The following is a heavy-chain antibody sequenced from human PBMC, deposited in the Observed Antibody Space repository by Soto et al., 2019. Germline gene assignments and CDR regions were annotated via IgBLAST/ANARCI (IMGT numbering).Heavy chain of an antibody. CDR3: TQIYGSGSWGWYFHS. D-gene: IGHD1-26*01. Sequence: QITLRESGPSLVKPTETLTLTCTFSGFSLTTTGVGVGWIRQPPGKALEWLAVVSDDGERYSPSLKSRVTIAKDTSKNQVVLTMTNMDPVDTATYYCTQIYGSGSWGWYFHSWGQGTLVTVSS. V-gene: IGHV2-5*02. CDR2: VSDDGE. CDR1: GFSLTTTGVG. J-gene: IGHJ4*02.